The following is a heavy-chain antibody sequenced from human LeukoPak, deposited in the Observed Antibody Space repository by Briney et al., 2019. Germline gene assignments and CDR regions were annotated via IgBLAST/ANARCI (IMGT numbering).Heavy chain of an antibody. CDR2: ISAYNGNT. D-gene: IGHD4-23*01. J-gene: IGHJ4*02. V-gene: IGHV1-18*01. CDR1: GGTFSSYA. CDR3: ARVKGGNEDY. Sequence: ASVKVSCKASGGTFSSYAISWVRQAPGQGLEWMGWISAYNGNTNYAQKLQGRATMTTDTSTSTAYMELRSLRSDDTAVYYCARVKGGNEDYWGQGTLVTVSS.